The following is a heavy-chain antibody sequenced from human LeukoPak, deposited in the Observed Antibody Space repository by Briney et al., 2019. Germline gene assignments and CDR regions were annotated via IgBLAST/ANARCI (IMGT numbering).Heavy chain of an antibody. J-gene: IGHJ6*02. CDR2: ISYDGSNK. CDR1: GFTFSSYG. D-gene: IGHD5-12*01. CDR3: AKGSRTWGGYPYYYYGMDV. V-gene: IGHV3-30*18. Sequence: PGRSLRLSCAASGFTFSSYGMHWVRQAPGKGLEWVAVISYDGSNKYYADSVKGRFTISRDNSRNTLYLQMNSLRAEDTAVYYCAKGSRTWGGYPYYYYGMDVWGQGTTVTVSS.